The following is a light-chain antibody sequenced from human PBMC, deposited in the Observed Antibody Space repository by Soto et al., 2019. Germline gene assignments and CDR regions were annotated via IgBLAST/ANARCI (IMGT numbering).Light chain of an antibody. CDR3: QQRASWPYT. V-gene: IGKV3-11*01. J-gene: IGKJ2*01. CDR2: DAS. Sequence: EIVLTQSPDTLSLSPGEGATLSCRASHDVSVSLVWYRQRPGQSPRLLIHDASNRATGISARFSGSGSGTDFTLTISSLEPEDSALYYCQQRASWPYTSGQGTKVEIK. CDR1: HDVSVS.